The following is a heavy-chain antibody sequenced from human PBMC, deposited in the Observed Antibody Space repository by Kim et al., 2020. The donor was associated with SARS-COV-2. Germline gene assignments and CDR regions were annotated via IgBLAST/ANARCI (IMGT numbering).Heavy chain of an antibody. V-gene: IGHV3-30*03. D-gene: IGHD7-27*01. Sequence: GGSLRLSCAASGFTFSSYGMHWVRQAPGKGLEWVAVISYDGSNKYYADSVKGRFTISRDNSKNTLYLQMNSLRAEDTAVYYCALQDTGDYYYYYGMDVWGQGTRVTVPS. CDR3: ALQDTGDYYYYYGMDV. CDR1: GFTFSSYG. CDR2: ISYDGSNK. J-gene: IGHJ6*02.